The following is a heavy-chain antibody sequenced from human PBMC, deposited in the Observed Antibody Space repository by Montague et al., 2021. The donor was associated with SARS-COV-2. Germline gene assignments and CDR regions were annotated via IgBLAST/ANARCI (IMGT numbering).Heavy chain of an antibody. J-gene: IGHJ5*02. D-gene: IGHD6-13*01. V-gene: IGHV4-59*13. CDR2: IHYSGST. Sequence: SGTLSLTCTVSGGSISSYFWSWIRQPPGKGLEWIGYIHYSGSTNYNPSLKSRVTISVDTSKNQFSLKLRSVTAADTAVYYCARDGDSSSWYWFDPWGQGTLVTVSS. CDR1: GGSISSYF. CDR3: ARDGDSSSWYWFDP.